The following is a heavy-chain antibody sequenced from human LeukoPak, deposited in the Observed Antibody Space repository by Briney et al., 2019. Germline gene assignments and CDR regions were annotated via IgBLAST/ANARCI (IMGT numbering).Heavy chain of an antibody. CDR3: ARAYYDSSGSLID. D-gene: IGHD3-22*01. CDR2: ISYDGSNK. CDR1: GFTFSSYG. V-gene: IGHV3-30*03. J-gene: IGHJ4*02. Sequence: GGSLRLSCAASGFTFSSYGMHWVRQAPGKGLEWVAVISYDGSNKYYADSVKGRFTISRDNSKNTLYLQMNSLRAEDTAVYYCARAYYDSSGSLIDWGQGTLVTVSS.